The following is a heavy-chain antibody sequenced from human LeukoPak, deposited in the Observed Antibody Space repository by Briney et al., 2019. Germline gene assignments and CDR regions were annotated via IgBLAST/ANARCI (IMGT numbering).Heavy chain of an antibody. J-gene: IGHJ5*02. CDR3: ARVQSKSLYYYGSGSSPGGFDP. CDR2: ISSSGSTI. CDR1: GFTFSDYY. D-gene: IGHD3-10*01. V-gene: IGHV3-11*01. Sequence: GGSLRLSCAASGFTFSDYYMSWIRQAPGKGLEWVSYISSSGSTIYYADSVKGRFTISRDNAKNSLYLQMNSLRAEGTAVYYCARVQSKSLYYYGSGSSPGGFDPWGQGTLVTVSS.